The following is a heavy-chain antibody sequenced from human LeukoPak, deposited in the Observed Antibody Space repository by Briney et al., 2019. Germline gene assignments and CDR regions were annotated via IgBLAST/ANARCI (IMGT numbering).Heavy chain of an antibody. V-gene: IGHV3-30*02. CDR3: ARDPRSLVDGAFDI. CDR2: IRFDGSNK. D-gene: IGHD3-9*01. CDR1: GFTFSSYG. Sequence: TGGSLRLSCAASGFTFSSYGMHWVRQAPGKGLEWVAFIRFDGSNKYYADSVKGRFTISRDNSKNTLYLQMNSLRAEDTAVYYCARDPRSLVDGAFDIWGQGTMVTVSS. J-gene: IGHJ3*02.